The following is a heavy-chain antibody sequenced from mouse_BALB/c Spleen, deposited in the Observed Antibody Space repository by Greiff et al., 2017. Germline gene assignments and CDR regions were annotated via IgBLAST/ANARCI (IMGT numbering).Heavy chain of an antibody. D-gene: IGHD2-3*01. CDR2: ISSGGST. V-gene: IGHV5-6-5*01. Sequence: DVKLVESGGGLVKPGGSLKLSCAASGFTFSSYAMSWVRQTPEKRLEWVASISSGGSTYYPDSVKGRFTISRDNARNILYLQMSSLRSEDTAMYYCARDGYYFYAMDYWGQGTSVTVSS. CDR1: GFTFSSYA. CDR3: ARDGYYFYAMDY. J-gene: IGHJ4*01.